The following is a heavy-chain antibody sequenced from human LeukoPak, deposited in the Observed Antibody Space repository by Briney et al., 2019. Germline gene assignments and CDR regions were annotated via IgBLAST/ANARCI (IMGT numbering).Heavy chain of an antibody. Sequence: GGSQRLSCAASGFTVSSNYMSWVRQAPGKGLEWVSVIYSGGSTYYADSVKGRFTISRDNSKNTLYLQMNSLRAEDTAVYYCASANWGRFDYWGQGTLVTVSS. D-gene: IGHD7-27*01. CDR2: IYSGGST. J-gene: IGHJ4*02. CDR3: ASANWGRFDY. CDR1: GFTVSSNY. V-gene: IGHV3-53*01.